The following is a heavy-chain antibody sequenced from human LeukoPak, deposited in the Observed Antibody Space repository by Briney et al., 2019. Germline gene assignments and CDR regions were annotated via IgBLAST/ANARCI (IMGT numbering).Heavy chain of an antibody. D-gene: IGHD4-11*01. CDR1: GGSISSSSYY. CDR2: IYYSGST. CDR3: ARQQDYSDYEVYYFDY. Sequence: SETLSLTCTVSGGSISSSSYYWGWIRQPPGKGLEWIGSIYYSGSTYYNPSLKSRVTISVDTSKNQFSLKLSSVTAADTAVYYCARQQDYSDYEVYYFDYWGQGTLVTVSS. J-gene: IGHJ4*02. V-gene: IGHV4-39*07.